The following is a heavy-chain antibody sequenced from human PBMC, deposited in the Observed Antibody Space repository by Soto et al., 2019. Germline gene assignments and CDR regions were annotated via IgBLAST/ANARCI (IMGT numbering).Heavy chain of an antibody. V-gene: IGHV1-69*13. Sequence: WASVKVSCKASGGTFSSYAISWVRQAPGQGLEWMGGIIPIFGTANYAQKFQGRVTITADESTSTAYMELSSLRSEDTAVYYCARDLDGNGGNSNWFDPWGQGTLVTVS. D-gene: IGHD2-21*02. CDR3: ARDLDGNGGNSNWFDP. CDR2: IIPIFGTA. J-gene: IGHJ5*02. CDR1: GGTFSSYA.